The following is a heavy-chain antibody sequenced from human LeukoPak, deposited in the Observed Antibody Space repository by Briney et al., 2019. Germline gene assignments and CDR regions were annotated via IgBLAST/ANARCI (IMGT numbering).Heavy chain of an antibody. Sequence: GGSLRLSCSASGFAFGDYAMIWFRQAPGKGLEWVGFIRSKPYGETTEYAASVQGRFTISRDDSKSISYLQMNSLKTEDTAVYYCTRDAKGDYFGAGSSRYYWGQGTLVTVSS. CDR3: TRDAKGDYFGAGSSRYY. D-gene: IGHD3-10*01. J-gene: IGHJ4*02. V-gene: IGHV3-49*03. CDR1: GFAFGDYA. CDR2: IRSKPYGETT.